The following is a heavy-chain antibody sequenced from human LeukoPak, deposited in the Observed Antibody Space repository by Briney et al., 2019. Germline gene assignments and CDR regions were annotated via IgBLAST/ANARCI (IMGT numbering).Heavy chain of an antibody. Sequence: GGSLRLSCAASGFTFSSYAMTWVRQAPGKGLEWVSVIYGGGTTYYADSVKGRFTISRDNSKNTLYSQMNGLRADDTAVYYCLCYYASATFYWGQGTLVTVSS. CDR1: GFTFSSYA. V-gene: IGHV3-23*03. CDR2: IYGGGTT. J-gene: IGHJ4*02. CDR3: LCYYASATFY. D-gene: IGHD3-10*01.